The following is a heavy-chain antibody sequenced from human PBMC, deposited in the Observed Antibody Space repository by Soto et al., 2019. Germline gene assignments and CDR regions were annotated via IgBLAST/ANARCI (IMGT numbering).Heavy chain of an antibody. J-gene: IGHJ5*02. Sequence: PSETLSLTCTVSGGSINYSYWTWIRQPPGKGLEWIGYISYTGSANYNASLKSRVTISVDTSKNQFSLKLSSVTAADTAVYYCARHSKMDWFDPWGQGTLGTVSS. CDR1: GGSINYSY. CDR3: ARHSKMDWFDP. V-gene: IGHV4-59*08. D-gene: IGHD2-8*01. CDR2: ISYTGSA.